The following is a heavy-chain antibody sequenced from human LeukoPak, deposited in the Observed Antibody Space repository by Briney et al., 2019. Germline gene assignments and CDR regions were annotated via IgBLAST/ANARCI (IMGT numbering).Heavy chain of an antibody. CDR2: ISSRGDII. CDR3: AIDSSGWYAGHY. Sequence: GGSLRLSCVASEIPFSSYSINWVRQAPGKGLEWVSYISSRGDIIYYADSVKGRFTISRDNSKNTLYLQMNSLRAEDTAVYYCAIDSSGWYAGHYWGQGTLVTVSS. D-gene: IGHD6-19*01. CDR1: EIPFSSYS. J-gene: IGHJ4*02. V-gene: IGHV3-48*01.